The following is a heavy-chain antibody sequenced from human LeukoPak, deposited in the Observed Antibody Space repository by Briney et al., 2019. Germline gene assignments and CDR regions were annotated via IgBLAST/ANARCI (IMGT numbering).Heavy chain of an antibody. V-gene: IGHV4-59*01. Sequence: PSETLSLTCTVSGGSISSSYWSWIRQPPGKGLEWIGYIYYSGSTNYNPSLKSRVTISVDTSKNQFSLKLSSVTAADTAVYYCARSLITYYDFWSGYLHPDYYYYGMDVWGQGTTVTVSS. J-gene: IGHJ6*02. CDR3: ARSLITYYDFWSGYLHPDYYYYGMDV. CDR1: GGSISSSY. D-gene: IGHD3-3*01. CDR2: IYYSGST.